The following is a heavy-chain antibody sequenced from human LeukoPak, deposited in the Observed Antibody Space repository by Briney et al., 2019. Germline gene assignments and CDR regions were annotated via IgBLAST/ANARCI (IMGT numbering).Heavy chain of an antibody. J-gene: IGHJ3*02. D-gene: IGHD3-22*01. V-gene: IGHV3-48*01. CDR1: GFTFSSYS. CDR3: ATSGVSLPRGYYDSSGSSAFDI. CDR2: ISSSSSTI. Sequence: PGGSLRLSCAASGFTFSSYSMNWVRQAPGKGLEWVSYISSSSSTIYYADSVKGRFTISRDNAKNSLYLQMNSLRAEDTAVYYCATSGVSLPRGYYDSSGSSAFDIWGQGTMVTVSS.